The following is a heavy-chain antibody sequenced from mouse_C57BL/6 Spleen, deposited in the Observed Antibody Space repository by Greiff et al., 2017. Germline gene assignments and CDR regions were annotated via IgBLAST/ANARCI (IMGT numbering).Heavy chain of an antibody. Sequence: EVQLQQSGPVLVKPGASVKMSCKASGYTFTDYYMNWVKQSPGKGLEWIGVINPDNGGTSYNQKFKGKATLTVDTSSSTAYMQLNSLPSEDSAGYYCASGCDGAVDYWGQGTSVTVSS. D-gene: IGHD1-2*01. CDR2: INPDNGGT. J-gene: IGHJ4*01. V-gene: IGHV1-19*01. CDR1: GYTFTDYY. CDR3: ASGCDGAVDY.